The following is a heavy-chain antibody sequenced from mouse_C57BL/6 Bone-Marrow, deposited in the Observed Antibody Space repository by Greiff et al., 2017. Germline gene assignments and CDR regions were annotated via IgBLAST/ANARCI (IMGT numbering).Heavy chain of an antibody. J-gene: IGHJ4*01. CDR3: ARLLFRLWGAMDY. D-gene: IGHD6-5*01. V-gene: IGHV1-81*01. Sequence: QVQLQQSGAELARPGASVKLSCKASGYTFTSYGISWVKQRTGQGLEWIGEIYPRSGNPYYNEKFKGKATLTADKSSSTAYMELRSLTSENSAVYFCARLLFRLWGAMDYWGQGTSVTVSS. CDR1: GYTFTSYG. CDR2: IYPRSGNP.